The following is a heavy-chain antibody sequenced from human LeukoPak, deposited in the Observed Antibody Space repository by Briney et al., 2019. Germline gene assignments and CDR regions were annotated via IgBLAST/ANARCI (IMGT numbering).Heavy chain of an antibody. D-gene: IGHD5-24*01. V-gene: IGHV3-11*01. J-gene: IGHJ4*02. CDR2: ISSSGSTI. CDR3: ASIGDGYPISRSGGY. CDR1: GFTFSDYY. Sequence: PGGSLRLSCAASGFTFSDYYMSWIRQAPGKGLEWVSYISSSGSTIYYADSVKGRFTISRDNAKNPLYLQMNSLRAEDTAVYYCASIGDGYPISRSGGYWGQGTLVTVSS.